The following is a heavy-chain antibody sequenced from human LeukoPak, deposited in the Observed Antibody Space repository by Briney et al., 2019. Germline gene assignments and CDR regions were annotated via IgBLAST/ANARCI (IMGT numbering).Heavy chain of an antibody. Sequence: GTSLRLSCAASGFSFCTYGMHWVRQAPGKGLEWVAVAYGDGSDQYYADSVKGRFTIFKDISRNTLSVQMNSLRAEDTAVYYCATGGGFYYDHWGQGTLVTVAS. CDR3: ATGGGFYYDH. CDR1: GFSFCTYG. V-gene: IGHV3-33*01. J-gene: IGHJ4*02. CDR2: AYGDGSDQ. D-gene: IGHD3-22*01.